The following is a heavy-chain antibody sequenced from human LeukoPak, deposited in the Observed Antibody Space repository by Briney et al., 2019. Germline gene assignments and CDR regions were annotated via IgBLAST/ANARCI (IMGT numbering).Heavy chain of an antibody. CDR2: INQDGSET. V-gene: IGHV3-7*01. J-gene: IGHJ4*02. Sequence: GGSLRLSCAPSGFTFRGSWMSWVRQGPGKGLEWVANINQDGSETYYVDSVKGRFTISRDNAKNSLYLQMNSLRAEDTALYYCARASKLRYFDWLPSYFDYWGQGTLVTVSS. D-gene: IGHD3-9*01. CDR1: GFTFRGSW. CDR3: ARASKLRYFDWLPSYFDY.